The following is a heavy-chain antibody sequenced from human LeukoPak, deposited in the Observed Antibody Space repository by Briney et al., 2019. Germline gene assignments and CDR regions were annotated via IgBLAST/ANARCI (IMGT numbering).Heavy chain of an antibody. Sequence: PSETLSLTCAVYGGSFSGYYWSWIRQPPGKGLEWIGEINHSGSTNYNPSLKSRVTISVDTSKNQFSLKLSSVTAADTAVYYCARGGYGFWSGYPLDYWGQGTLVTVSS. CDR1: GGSFSGYY. CDR2: INHSGST. CDR3: ARGGYGFWSGYPLDY. D-gene: IGHD3-3*01. J-gene: IGHJ4*02. V-gene: IGHV4-34*01.